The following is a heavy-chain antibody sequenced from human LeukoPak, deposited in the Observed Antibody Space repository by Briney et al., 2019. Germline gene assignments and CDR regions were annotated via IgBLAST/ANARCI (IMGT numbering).Heavy chain of an antibody. CDR3: ARDRDVWGSYQYYFDY. J-gene: IGHJ4*02. CDR2: ISSSSSYI. Sequence: GGSLRLSCGASGFSFDEYGMSWVRQAPGKGLEWVSSISSSSSYIYYADSVKGRFTISRDNAKNSLYLQMNSLRAEDTAVYYCARDRDVWGSYQYYFDYWGQGTLVTVSS. V-gene: IGHV3-21*01. CDR1: GFSFDEYG. D-gene: IGHD3-16*01.